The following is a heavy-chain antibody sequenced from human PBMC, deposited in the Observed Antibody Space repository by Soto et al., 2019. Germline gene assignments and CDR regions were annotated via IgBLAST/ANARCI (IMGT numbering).Heavy chain of an antibody. D-gene: IGHD5-12*01. CDR2: ISSYNGDT. Sequence: ASVKVSCKACGYTFTRSGISWARHAPGQGPELMGWISSYNGDTNYEQTFQGRVTMTSDTSTSTAYMELMSLRSDDTAVYYCEREGVAGYFNYGIDIWGQGTPVTVSS. CDR1: GYTFTRSG. V-gene: IGHV1-18*01. J-gene: IGHJ6*02. CDR3: EREGVAGYFNYGIDI.